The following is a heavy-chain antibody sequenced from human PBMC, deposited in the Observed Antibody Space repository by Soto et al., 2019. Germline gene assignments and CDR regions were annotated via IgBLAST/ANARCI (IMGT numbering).Heavy chain of an antibody. Sequence: QVQLQESGPGLVKPSETLSLTCSVSGGSLSDYQWGWIRQPPGKGLEWIGYIYYSVRTNYNPSLKSRVTISLDTSTKQFSLRLRSVTAADTAVYYCARMGGLGEISPFFDSWGQGTLVTVSS. D-gene: IGHD3-16*01. CDR1: GGSLSDYQ. CDR3: ARMGGLGEISPFFDS. J-gene: IGHJ4*02. V-gene: IGHV4-59*01. CDR2: IYYSVRT.